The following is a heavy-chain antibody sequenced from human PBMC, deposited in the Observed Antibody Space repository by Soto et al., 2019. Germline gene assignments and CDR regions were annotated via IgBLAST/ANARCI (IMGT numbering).Heavy chain of an antibody. Sequence: GALVKVSCKASAYTFTGYHMHWVRQAPGQGLEWMGWINPNSGGTNYAQKFQGWVTMTRDTSISTAYMELSRLRSDDTAVYYCARQLATLSAFDIWGQGTMVTVSS. CDR3: ARQLATLSAFDI. V-gene: IGHV1-2*04. CDR2: INPNSGGT. CDR1: AYTFTGYH. D-gene: IGHD5-12*01. J-gene: IGHJ3*02.